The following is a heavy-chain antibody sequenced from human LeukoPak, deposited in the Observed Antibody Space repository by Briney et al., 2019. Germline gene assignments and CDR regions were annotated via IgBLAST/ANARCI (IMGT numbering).Heavy chain of an antibody. V-gene: IGHV2-70*11. D-gene: IGHD3/OR15-3a*01. J-gene: IGHJ4*02. CDR3: ARRRTGDYFDY. CDR2: IDWDDDK. CDR1: GFSLTTTGMC. Sequence: GYGPALVKPTQTLTLTCTFSGFSLTTTGMCVSWIRQPPGKALEWLARIDWDDDKYYSTSLKTRLTTSKDTSKNQVVLTMTNMDPVDTATYYCARRRTGDYFDYWGQGTLVTVSS.